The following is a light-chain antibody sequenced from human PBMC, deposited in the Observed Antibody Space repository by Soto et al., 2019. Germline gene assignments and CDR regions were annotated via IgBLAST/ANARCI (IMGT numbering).Light chain of an antibody. Sequence: QSALTQPASVSGSPGQSITISCTGTSGDIGSYNRVSWYQQHPGKAPKLIIYEVIDRPAGAPRRFSGSKSGNTASLTITGLQAEDEADYYCSSYRTGGSYVFGTGTKVTVL. CDR2: EVI. CDR3: SSYRTGGSYV. V-gene: IGLV2-14*01. J-gene: IGLJ1*01. CDR1: SGDIGSYNR.